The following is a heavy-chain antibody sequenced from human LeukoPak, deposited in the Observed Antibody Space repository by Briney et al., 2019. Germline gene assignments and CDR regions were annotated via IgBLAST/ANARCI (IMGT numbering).Heavy chain of an antibody. J-gene: IGHJ4*02. Sequence: SETLSLTCAVYGGSFSGYYWSWIRQPPGKGLEWIGEINHSGSTNYNPSLKSRVTISVDTSKNQFSLKLSSVTAADTAVYYCARARSSSSWGFDYWGQGTLVTVSS. CDR3: ARARSSSSWGFDY. CDR2: INHSGST. CDR1: GGSFSGYY. D-gene: IGHD6-6*01. V-gene: IGHV4-34*01.